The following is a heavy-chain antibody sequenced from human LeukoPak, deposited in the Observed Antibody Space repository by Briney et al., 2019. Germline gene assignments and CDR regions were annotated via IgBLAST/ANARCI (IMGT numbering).Heavy chain of an antibody. D-gene: IGHD4-17*01. Sequence: PGGSLRLSCAASGFTFSTYWMTWVRQAPGKGLEWVANIKKDGSEKYYVDSVEGRFTISRDNAKNSLYLQMNSLRAEDTAVYYCARWAYGDLTWGQGTLVTVSS. CDR1: GFTFSTYW. CDR2: IKKDGSEK. V-gene: IGHV3-7*05. J-gene: IGHJ5*02. CDR3: ARWAYGDLT.